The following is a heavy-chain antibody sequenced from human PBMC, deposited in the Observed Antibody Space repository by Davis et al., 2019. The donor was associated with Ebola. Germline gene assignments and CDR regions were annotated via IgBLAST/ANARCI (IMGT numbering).Heavy chain of an antibody. J-gene: IGHJ5*02. CDR3: ARDRPEYQLLYPGWFDP. Sequence: PGGSLRLSCAASGFTFSSYGMHWVRQAPGKGLEWVAVISYDGSNKYYADSVKGRFTISRDNSKNTLYLQMNSLRDEDTAVYYCARDRPEYQLLYPGWFDPWGQGTLVTVSS. CDR2: ISYDGSNK. V-gene: IGHV3-30*03. CDR1: GFTFSSYG. D-gene: IGHD2-2*02.